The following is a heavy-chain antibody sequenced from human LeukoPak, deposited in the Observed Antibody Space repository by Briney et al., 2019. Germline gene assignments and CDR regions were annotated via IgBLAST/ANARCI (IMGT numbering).Heavy chain of an antibody. D-gene: IGHD6-19*01. Sequence: GGSLRLSCAASGFTFSSYSMNWVRQAPGKGLEWVSSISSSSSYIYYADSVKGRFTISRDNAKNSLYLQMNSLRAEDTAVYYCARDSHSSGCIDYWGQGTLVTVSS. CDR2: ISSSSSYI. V-gene: IGHV3-21*01. CDR1: GFTFSSYS. J-gene: IGHJ4*02. CDR3: ARDSHSSGCIDY.